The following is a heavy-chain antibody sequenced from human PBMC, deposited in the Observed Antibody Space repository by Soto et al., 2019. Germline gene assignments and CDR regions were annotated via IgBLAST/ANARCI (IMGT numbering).Heavy chain of an antibody. J-gene: IGHJ3*02. CDR1: GWYFSGDY. Sequence: PSETLSLTCADYGWYFSGDYWSRIRQPPGEVLEWFGEINHSGSTNYNPSLKSRVTISVDTSKNQFSLKLSSVTAADTAVYYCARLVRYCSGGSCYFTRDAFDIWGQGTMVT. CDR2: INHSGST. CDR3: ARLVRYCSGGSCYFTRDAFDI. V-gene: IGHV4-34*01. D-gene: IGHD2-15*01.